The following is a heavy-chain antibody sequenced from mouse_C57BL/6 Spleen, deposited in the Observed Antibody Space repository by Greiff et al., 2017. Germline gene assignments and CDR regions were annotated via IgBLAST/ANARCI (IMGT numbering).Heavy chain of an antibody. CDR3: ARLGTGYFGV. V-gene: IGHV1-69*01. D-gene: IGHD2-14*01. Sequence: QVQLKQSGAELVMPGASVKLSCKASGYTFTSYWMHWVKQRPGQGLEWIGEIDPSDSYTNYNQKFKGKSTLTVDKSSSTAYMQLSSLTSEDSAVYYCARLGTGYFGVWGTGPTVTVAS. CDR1: GYTFTSYW. J-gene: IGHJ1*03. CDR2: IDPSDSYT.